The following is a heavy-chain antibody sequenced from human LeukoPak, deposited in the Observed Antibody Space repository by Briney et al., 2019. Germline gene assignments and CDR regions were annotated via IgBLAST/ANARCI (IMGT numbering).Heavy chain of an antibody. CDR3: ARERGQKGIYGMDV. D-gene: IGHD1-14*01. V-gene: IGHV1-69*13. Sequence: ASVKVSCKASGGTFNSFALSWVRQAPGQGLEWMGGIIPIYPTTDYAQKFQGRVTIRADESTGTVSIELSNLRSEDTAVYYCARERGQKGIYGMDVWGQGTTVTVSS. CDR2: IIPIYPTT. J-gene: IGHJ6*02. CDR1: GGTFNSFA.